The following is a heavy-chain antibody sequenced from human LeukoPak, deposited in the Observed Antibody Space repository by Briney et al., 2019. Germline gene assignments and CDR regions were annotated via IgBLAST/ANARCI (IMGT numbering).Heavy chain of an antibody. D-gene: IGHD2-2*01. Sequence: PSETLSLTCPLSDSSISSDSYWGWIRQASGKGLEWIGSFYHSGMTFYNPSLSTRVTVSLDTSKKHFSLNLSSVTAADTAVYYCARSTAVPRSFDVWGQGTLVTVSS. CDR1: DSSISSDSY. V-gene: IGHV4-38-2*01. CDR2: FYHSGMT. J-gene: IGHJ3*01. CDR3: ARSTAVPRSFDV.